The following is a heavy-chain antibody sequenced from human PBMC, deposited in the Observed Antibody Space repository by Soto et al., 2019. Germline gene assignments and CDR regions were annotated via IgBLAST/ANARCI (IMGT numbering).Heavy chain of an antibody. J-gene: IGHJ4*02. CDR3: AREEETTVTIDY. Sequence: ASVKVSCKASGGTFSSYGISWVRQAPGQGLEWMGWISAYNGNTNYAQKLQGRVTMTTDTSTSTAYMELRSLRSDDTAVYYCAREEETTVTIDYWGQGTLVTVSS. CDR1: GGTFSSYG. CDR2: ISAYNGNT. D-gene: IGHD4-17*01. V-gene: IGHV1-18*01.